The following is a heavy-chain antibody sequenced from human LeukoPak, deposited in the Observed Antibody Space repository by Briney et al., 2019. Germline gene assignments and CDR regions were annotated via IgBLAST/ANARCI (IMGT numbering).Heavy chain of an antibody. Sequence: SETLSLTCAVYGGSFSGYYWSWIRQPPGKGLEWIGEINHSGSTNYNPSLKSRVTISVDTSKNQFSLKLSSVTAADTAVYYCAKTGPRTYSYGPRPYYYYYGMDVWGQGTTVTVSS. V-gene: IGHV4-34*01. CDR2: INHSGST. J-gene: IGHJ6*02. CDR1: GGSFSGYY. D-gene: IGHD5-18*01. CDR3: AKTGPRTYSYGPRPYYYYYGMDV.